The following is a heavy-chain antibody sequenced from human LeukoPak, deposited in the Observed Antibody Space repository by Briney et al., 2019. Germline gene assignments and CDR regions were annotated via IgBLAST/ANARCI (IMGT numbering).Heavy chain of an antibody. V-gene: IGHV3-30*02. CDR1: GFTFSSFG. Sequence: GGSLRLSCAASGFTFSSFGMHWVRQAPGKGLEWAAFIRYDGSNKYYADSVKGRFTISRDNSKNTLYLQMNSLRAADTAVYYCAKDPTHYRVWDDYDSTVLSYWGQGTLVTVSS. J-gene: IGHJ4*02. D-gene: IGHD3-22*01. CDR3: AKDPTHYRVWDDYDSTVLSY. CDR2: IRYDGSNK.